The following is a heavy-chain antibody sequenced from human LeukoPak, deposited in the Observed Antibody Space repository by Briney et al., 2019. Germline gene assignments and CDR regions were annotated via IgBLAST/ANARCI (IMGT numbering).Heavy chain of an antibody. Sequence: GGSLRLSCAASGFTFSSYAMHWVRQAPGKGLEWVAVISYDGSNKYYADSVKGRFTISRDNSKNTLYLQMNSLRAEDTAVYYCSVGATGVFDYWGQGTLVTVSS. CDR1: GFTFSSYA. D-gene: IGHD1-26*01. J-gene: IGHJ4*02. CDR3: SVGATGVFDY. V-gene: IGHV3-30*14. CDR2: ISYDGSNK.